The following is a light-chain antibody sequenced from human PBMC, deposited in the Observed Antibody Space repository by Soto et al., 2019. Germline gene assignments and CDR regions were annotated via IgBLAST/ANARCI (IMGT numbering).Light chain of an antibody. CDR3: QQSYSYSWT. CDR1: QSISNY. CDR2: GAS. Sequence: DIQMTQSPSSLSASVGDRVTITSRASQSISNYLNWYQHTQGKAPKLLIYGASTLQSGVPSRFSGSGSGTVFTLPISSLQREDFETYFCQQSYSYSWTFGPGTKVDIK. V-gene: IGKV1-39*01. J-gene: IGKJ1*01.